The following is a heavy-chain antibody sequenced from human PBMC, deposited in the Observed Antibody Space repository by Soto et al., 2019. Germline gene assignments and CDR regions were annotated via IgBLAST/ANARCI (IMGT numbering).Heavy chain of an antibody. J-gene: IGHJ6*02. CDR1: GDSISSYY. V-gene: IGHV4-4*07. CDR3: ASTYSYGHYYYYGMDV. Sequence: SDTLSLTCPTSGDSISSYYWSWIRQPAGKGLEWSGRIYTSGSTNYNPSLKSRVTMSVDTSKNQFSLKLSSVTAADTAVYYCASTYSYGHYYYYGMDVWGQGPTVT. D-gene: IGHD5-18*01. CDR2: IYTSGST.